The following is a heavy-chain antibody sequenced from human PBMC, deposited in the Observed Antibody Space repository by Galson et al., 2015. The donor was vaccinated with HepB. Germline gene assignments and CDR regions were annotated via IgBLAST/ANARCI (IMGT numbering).Heavy chain of an antibody. CDR2: ISGSGGST. Sequence: SLRLSCAASGFTFSSYAMSWVRQAPGKGLEWVSAISGSGGSTYYADSVKGRFTISRDNSKNTLYLQMNSLRAEDTAVYYCANFRYSSSWYYFDYWGQGTLVTVSS. V-gene: IGHV3-23*01. CDR1: GFTFSSYA. CDR3: ANFRYSSSWYYFDY. D-gene: IGHD6-13*01. J-gene: IGHJ4*02.